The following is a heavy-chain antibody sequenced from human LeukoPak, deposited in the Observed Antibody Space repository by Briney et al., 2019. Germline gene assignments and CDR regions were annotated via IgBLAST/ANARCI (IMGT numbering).Heavy chain of an antibody. CDR1: GFTFSSYA. CDR2: ISGSGGST. Sequence: PGGSLRLSCAASGFTFSSYAMSWVRHAPGKGLEWVSAISGSGGSTYYADSVKGRFTISRDNSKNTLYLQMNSLRAEDTAVYYCAKGIVVGATPYYFDYWGQGTLVTVSS. V-gene: IGHV3-23*01. CDR3: AKGIVVGATPYYFDY. D-gene: IGHD1-26*01. J-gene: IGHJ4*02.